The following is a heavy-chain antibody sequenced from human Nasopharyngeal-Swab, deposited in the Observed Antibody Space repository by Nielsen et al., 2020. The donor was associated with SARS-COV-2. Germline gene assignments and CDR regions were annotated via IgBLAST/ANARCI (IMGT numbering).Heavy chain of an antibody. V-gene: IGHV3-74*01. J-gene: IGHJ4*02. D-gene: IGHD5-12*01. CDR2: INSDGSST. Sequence: GGSLRLSCAASGFTFSSYWMHRVRQAPGKGLVWVSRINSDGSSTSYADSVKGRFTISRDNSKNTLYLQMNTLRVEDTAMYYCARGGYSGYDDNDYWGQGTLVTVSS. CDR1: GFTFSSYW. CDR3: ARGGYSGYDDNDY.